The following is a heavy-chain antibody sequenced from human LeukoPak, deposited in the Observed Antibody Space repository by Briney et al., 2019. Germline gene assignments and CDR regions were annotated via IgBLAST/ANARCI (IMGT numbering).Heavy chain of an antibody. CDR1: GFTFSSYA. D-gene: IGHD3-22*01. V-gene: IGHV3-23*01. CDR3: AKDVPYYYDSSGIY. Sequence: GGSLRLSCAANGFTFSSYAMSWVRQAPGKGLEWVSAISGSGGSTYYADSVKGRFTISRDNSKNTLYLQMNSLRAEDTAVYYCAKDVPYYYDSSGIYWGQGTLVTVSS. J-gene: IGHJ4*02. CDR2: ISGSGGST.